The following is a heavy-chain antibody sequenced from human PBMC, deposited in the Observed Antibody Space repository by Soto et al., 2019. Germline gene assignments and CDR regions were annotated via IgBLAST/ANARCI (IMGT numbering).Heavy chain of an antibody. CDR1: GYSISSSNW. V-gene: IGHV4-28*01. D-gene: IGHD2-2*01. J-gene: IGHJ3*02. Sequence: SETLSLTCAVSGYSISSSNWWGWIRQPPGKGLEWIGYIYYSGTTYYNPSLKSRVTMSVDTSKNQFSLKLSSVTAADTAVYYCARGQLLPHDVFEILGQGTLVTVSS. CDR3: ARGQLLPHDVFEI. CDR2: IYYSGTT.